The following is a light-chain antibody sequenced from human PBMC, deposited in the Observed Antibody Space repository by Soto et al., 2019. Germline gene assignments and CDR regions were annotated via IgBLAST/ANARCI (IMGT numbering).Light chain of an antibody. Sequence: IVLTQSPGTLSLSPGERATLSCGASQSVTNNFLAWYQQKPGQAPRLLIYGASSRATGVPDRFSGSGSGTDFTLTISRLEPGDFAVYDCQQYGTPLYTFGPGTKVDSK. J-gene: IGKJ3*01. CDR1: QSVTNNF. V-gene: IGKV3-20*01. CDR3: QQYGTPLYT. CDR2: GAS.